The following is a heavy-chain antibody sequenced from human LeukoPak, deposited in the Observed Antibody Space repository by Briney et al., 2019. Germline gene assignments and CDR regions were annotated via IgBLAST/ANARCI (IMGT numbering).Heavy chain of an antibody. J-gene: IGHJ4*02. CDR1: GFTFSSYE. Sequence: GSLRLSCAASGFTFSSYEMNWVRQAPGKGLEWVAVISFDGSNQYYADSVKGRFTISRDNSKNTLYLQMNSLRADDTAVFYCARQPILRFLEWLPYFDYWGQGTLVTVSS. D-gene: IGHD3-3*01. V-gene: IGHV3-30*03. CDR3: ARQPILRFLEWLPYFDY. CDR2: ISFDGSNQ.